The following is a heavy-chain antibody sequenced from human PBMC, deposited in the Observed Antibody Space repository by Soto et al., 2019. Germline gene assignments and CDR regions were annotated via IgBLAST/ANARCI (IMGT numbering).Heavy chain of an antibody. CDR3: AKVDHDYGGNSAY. CDR2: ISFDGSKK. CDR1: GFTFSSYG. Sequence: GGSLRLSCAASGFTFSSYGMHWVRQAPGKGLEWVAVISFDGSKKYYADSVKGRFTISRDNSWNTLFLQMNGLRAEDTALYYCAKVDHDYGGNSAYWGQGTLVTVSS. J-gene: IGHJ4*02. V-gene: IGHV3-30*18. D-gene: IGHD4-17*01.